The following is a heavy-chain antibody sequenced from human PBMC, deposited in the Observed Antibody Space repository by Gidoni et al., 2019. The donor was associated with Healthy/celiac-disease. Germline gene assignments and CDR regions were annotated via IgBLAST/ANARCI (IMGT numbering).Heavy chain of an antibody. CDR3: ARGYYDSSGYDDY. J-gene: IGHJ4*02. D-gene: IGHD3-22*01. CDR2: ISSSSSYI. Sequence: EVQLVESGGGLVKPGGSLRRYGAASGCTFSSYSMNWVRQAPGKGLEWVSSISSSSSYIYYADSVKGRFTISRDNAKNSLYLQMNSLRAEDTAVYYCARGYYDSSGYDDYWGQGTLVTVSS. V-gene: IGHV3-21*01. CDR1: GCTFSSYS.